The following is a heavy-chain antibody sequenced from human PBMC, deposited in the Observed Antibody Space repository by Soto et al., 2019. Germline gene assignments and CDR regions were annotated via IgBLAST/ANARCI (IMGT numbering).Heavy chain of an antibody. J-gene: IGHJ4*02. CDR1: GASLRSGSYY. D-gene: IGHD3-10*01. CDR2: ISHSGRT. CDR3: SYGSSFDY. Sequence: QVQLQESGPGLVKPSETLSLICTVSGASLRSGSYYWSWIRQPPGKGLEWIGYISHSGRTNYDPSLRNRLTMSVDTYQNQFSLQLNSVTAADTAVYYCSYGSSFDYWGQGTLVTVSS. V-gene: IGHV4-61*01.